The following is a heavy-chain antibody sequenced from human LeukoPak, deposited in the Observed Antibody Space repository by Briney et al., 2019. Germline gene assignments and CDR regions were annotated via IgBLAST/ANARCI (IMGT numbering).Heavy chain of an antibody. J-gene: IGHJ6*02. V-gene: IGHV1-18*01. D-gene: IGHD3-10*01. CDR2: ISAYNGNT. Sequence: ASVKVSCKASGYTFTSYGISWVRQAPGQGLEWMGWISAYNGNTNYAQKLQGRVTMTTDTSTSTAYMELRSLRSDDTAVYYCARDLEVRGVIPSVYGMDVWGQGTTVTVSS. CDR1: GYTFTSYG. CDR3: ARDLEVRGVIPSVYGMDV.